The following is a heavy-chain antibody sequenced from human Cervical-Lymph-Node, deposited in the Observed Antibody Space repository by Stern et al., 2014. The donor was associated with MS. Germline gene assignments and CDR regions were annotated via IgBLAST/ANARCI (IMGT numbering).Heavy chain of an antibody. V-gene: IGHV2-70*01. J-gene: IGHJ4*02. CDR2: LDWDGDK. CDR1: GFSLSTTGMC. Sequence: QVTLKESGPALVKPTQTLTLTCTFSGFSLSTTGMCLSWIRQPPGKALEWLALLDWDGDKDYSTARKTSLTISKDTSKNQVVLTMTNMAPLDTATYFCVRAREGYYFDYWGQGIPVTVSS. CDR3: VRAREGYYFDY. D-gene: IGHD2-21*01.